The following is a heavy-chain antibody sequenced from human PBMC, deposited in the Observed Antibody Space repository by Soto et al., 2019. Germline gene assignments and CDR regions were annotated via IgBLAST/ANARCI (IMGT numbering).Heavy chain of an antibody. Sequence: QVQLVQSGAEVKKPGSSVKVSCKASGGTFSSYAISWVRQAPGQGLEWMGGIIPLSETTNYAQKFQGRVTITADESKGTAYMELSSLRSEDTAVYYCARSHGSSTSLEIYYYYYYGMDVWGQGTTVTVSS. J-gene: IGHJ6*02. CDR2: IIPLSETT. D-gene: IGHD2-2*01. V-gene: IGHV1-69*01. CDR1: GGTFSSYA. CDR3: ARSHGSSTSLEIYYYYYYGMDV.